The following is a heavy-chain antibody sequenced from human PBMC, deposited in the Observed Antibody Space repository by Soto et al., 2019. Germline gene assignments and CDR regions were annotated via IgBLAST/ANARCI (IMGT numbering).Heavy chain of an antibody. CDR3: ARDQWADVPDGIREYYAMDV. J-gene: IGHJ6*02. V-gene: IGHV1-2*02. CDR1: GHTFTGYY. Sequence: QVQLVQSGAEVKKPGASGKVSCKASGHTFTGYYMHWVRQAPGQGLEWMGWINPNSGGTNYAQKLQDRVTITRDTCISTAYMEMSRLKSDDTAVYYCARDQWADVPDGIREYYAMDVWGQGTTVTVSS. CDR2: INPNSGGT. D-gene: IGHD1-20*01.